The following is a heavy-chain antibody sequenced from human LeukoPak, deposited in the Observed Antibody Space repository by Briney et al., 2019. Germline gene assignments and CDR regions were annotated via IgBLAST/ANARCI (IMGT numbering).Heavy chain of an antibody. CDR3: AREQGWTSDYYGLDV. CDR2: MKGDGSEN. V-gene: IGHV3-7*01. D-gene: IGHD6-19*01. CDR1: GFTFSSYG. Sequence: GGSLRLPCAASGFTFSSYGMHWVRQAPGKGLEYVANMKGDGSENRYVDSVKGRFTISRDNARSSLYLQMNSLRAEDTAVYYCAREQGWTSDYYGLDVWGHGTPVSVSS. J-gene: IGHJ6*02.